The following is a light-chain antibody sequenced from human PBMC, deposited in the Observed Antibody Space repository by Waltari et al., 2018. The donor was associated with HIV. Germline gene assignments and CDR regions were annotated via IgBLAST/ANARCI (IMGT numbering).Light chain of an antibody. CDR3: SSYTGTSTLV. CDR2: EVA. CDR1: SSDVGGYNF. Sequence: QSALTQPASVSGSPGQSISMSCTGTSSDVGGYNFVSWYQQHPGKVPKLIIYEVATRPAGVSDRFSGSKSGNTASLTISGLQAEDEADYYCSSYTGTSTLVFGGGTKLTVL. J-gene: IGLJ2*01. V-gene: IGLV2-14*01.